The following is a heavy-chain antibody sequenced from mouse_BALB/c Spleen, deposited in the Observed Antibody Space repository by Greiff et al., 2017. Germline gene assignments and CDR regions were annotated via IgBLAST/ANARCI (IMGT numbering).Heavy chain of an antibody. V-gene: IGHV1-69*02. J-gene: IGHJ4*01. D-gene: IGHD1-1*01. CDR2: IYPSDSYT. CDR1: GYTFTSYW. Sequence: VQLQQPGAELVRPGASVKLSCKASGYTFTSYWINWVKQRPGQGLEWIGNIYPSDSYTNYNQKFKDKATLTVDKSSSTAYMQLSSPTSEDSAVYYCTRGGLLHAMDYWGQGTSVTVSS. CDR3: TRGGLLHAMDY.